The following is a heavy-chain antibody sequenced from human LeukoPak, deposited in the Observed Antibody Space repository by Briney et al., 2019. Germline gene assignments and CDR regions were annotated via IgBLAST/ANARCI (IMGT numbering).Heavy chain of an antibody. V-gene: IGHV4-39*01. CDR1: GGSISSSSSY. J-gene: IGHJ4*02. Sequence: SETLSLTCSVSGGSISSSSSYWGWIRRPPGKGLEWIATIHYSGSTNYNPSLKSRVTISVDTSKNQFSLKLSSVTAADTAVYYCARHTSGSSLDYWGQGTLVTVSS. D-gene: IGHD6-6*01. CDR2: IHYSGST. CDR3: ARHTSGSSLDY.